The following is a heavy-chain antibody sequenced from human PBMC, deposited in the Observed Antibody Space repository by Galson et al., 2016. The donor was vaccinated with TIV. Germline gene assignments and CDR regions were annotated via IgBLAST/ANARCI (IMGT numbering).Heavy chain of an antibody. D-gene: IGHD2-8*02. CDR2: ITGGLSNT. CDR3: AKQDVVLPTTPFDH. CDR1: GFTFRNCA. Sequence: SLRLSCAASGFTFRNCAMSWVRQAPGKGLEWVSAITGGLSNTYYADSVNGRFTISRDNSKNILYLQMNSLRAEDTAVYYCAKQDVVLPTTPFDHWGQGTPVIVSS. J-gene: IGHJ4*02. V-gene: IGHV3-23*05.